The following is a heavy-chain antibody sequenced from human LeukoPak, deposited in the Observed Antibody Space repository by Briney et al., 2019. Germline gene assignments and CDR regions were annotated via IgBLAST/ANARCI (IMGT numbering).Heavy chain of an antibody. Sequence: PGGSLRLSCAASEFTFSSYWMSWVRQAPGKGLELVANIKQDGSEKNYVGSVKGRFTISRDNAKNSLYLQMDSLRAEDTAVYYCARDLYSGSYYDDYWGQGTLVTVSS. CDR2: IKQDGSEK. V-gene: IGHV3-7*01. D-gene: IGHD1-26*01. J-gene: IGHJ4*02. CDR3: ARDLYSGSYYDDY. CDR1: EFTFSSYW.